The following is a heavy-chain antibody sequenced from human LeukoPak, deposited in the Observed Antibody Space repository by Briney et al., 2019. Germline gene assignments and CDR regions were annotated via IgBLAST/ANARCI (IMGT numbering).Heavy chain of an antibody. CDR2: ISTSATYI. CDR1: GFTFSSYS. Sequence: GGSLRLSCAASGFTFSSYSMNWVRQAPGKGLEWVSSISTSATYIYYADSLKGRFTMSGDNAKNSLYLQMNSLRAEDTAVYYCARGDYYDSSGYYSTGAFDIWGQGTMVTVSS. J-gene: IGHJ3*02. V-gene: IGHV3-21*06. D-gene: IGHD3-22*01. CDR3: ARGDYYDSSGYYSTGAFDI.